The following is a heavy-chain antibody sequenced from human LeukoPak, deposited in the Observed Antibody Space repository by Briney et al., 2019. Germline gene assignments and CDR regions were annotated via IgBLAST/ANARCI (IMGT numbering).Heavy chain of an antibody. CDR2: IYHSGST. V-gene: IGHV4-38-2*02. Sequence: SETLSLTCTVSGYSISSGHYWGWIRQPPGKGLEWIGSIYHSGSTYYNPSLKSRVTISVDTSKNQFSLKLSSVTAADTAVYYCARVPFRMVRGAKRGYFDYWGQGTLVTVSS. CDR1: GYSISSGHY. D-gene: IGHD3-10*01. J-gene: IGHJ4*02. CDR3: ARVPFRMVRGAKRGYFDY.